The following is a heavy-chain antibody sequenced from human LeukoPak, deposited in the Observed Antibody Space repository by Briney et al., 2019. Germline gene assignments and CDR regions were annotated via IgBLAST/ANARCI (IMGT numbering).Heavy chain of an antibody. CDR1: GFTFSSYG. Sequence: GGSLRLSCAASGFTFSSYGMHWVRQAPCKGLEWVAVIWYDGSNKYYADSVKGRFTISRDNSKNTLYLQMNSLRAEDTAVYYCARAGYGDFKMDYWGQGALVTVSS. CDR3: ARAGYGDFKMDY. J-gene: IGHJ4*02. V-gene: IGHV3-33*08. CDR2: IWYDGSNK. D-gene: IGHD4-17*01.